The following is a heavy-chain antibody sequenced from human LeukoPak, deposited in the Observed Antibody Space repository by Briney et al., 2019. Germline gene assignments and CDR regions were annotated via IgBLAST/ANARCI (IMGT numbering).Heavy chain of an antibody. CDR1: GYTFTGYY. J-gene: IGHJ4*02. CDR3: ARGGYIYNYAGAFDY. CDR2: INPNSGGT. V-gene: IGHV1-2*02. D-gene: IGHD3-16*01. Sequence: ASVKVSCKASGYTFTGYYMHWVRQAPGQGLEWMGWINPNSGGTNYAQKFQGRVTMTRDTSTSTVYMELSSLRSEDTAVYYCARGGYIYNYAGAFDYWGQGTLVTVSS.